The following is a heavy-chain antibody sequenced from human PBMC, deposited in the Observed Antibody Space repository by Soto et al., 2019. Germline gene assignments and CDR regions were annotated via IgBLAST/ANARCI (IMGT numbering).Heavy chain of an antibody. CDR1: GFTFSSYA. J-gene: IGHJ4*02. D-gene: IGHD2-2*01. CDR3: AKGVAVPAAPFDY. Sequence: EVQLLESGGGLVQPGGSLRLSCAASGFTFSSYAMNWVRQAPGKGLEWVSAISASGGSTYYADSVKGRFTISRDNSKNTLYLQMNSLRAEDTAVYYCAKGVAVPAAPFDYWGQGTLVTVSS. CDR2: ISASGGST. V-gene: IGHV3-23*01.